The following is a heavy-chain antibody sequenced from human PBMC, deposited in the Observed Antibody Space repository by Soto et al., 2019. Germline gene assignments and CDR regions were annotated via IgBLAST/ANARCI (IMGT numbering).Heavy chain of an antibody. CDR2: MNSDGSRT. D-gene: IGHD6-19*01. J-gene: IGHJ4*02. CDR3: ARGPRGWYGFDY. CDR1: GFTFSSDW. V-gene: IGHV3-74*01. Sequence: EVQLVESGGGLVQPGGSLRLSCAASGFTFSSDWMHWVRQAPGKGLVWVSRMNSDGSRTTYADSVKGRFTISRDNAKNTLYLQMNSLRAEDTALYYCARGPRGWYGFDYWGQGNLVTVSS.